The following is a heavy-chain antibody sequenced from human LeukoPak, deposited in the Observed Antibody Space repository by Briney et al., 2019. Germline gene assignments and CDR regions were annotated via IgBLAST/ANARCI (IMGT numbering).Heavy chain of an antibody. J-gene: IGHJ4*02. D-gene: IGHD6-19*01. CDR3: AKSLISSGWPTRSYYFDY. Sequence: GGSLRLSCAASGFTFDDYAMHWVRQAPGKGLEWVSGISWNSGSIGYADSVKGRFTISRDNAKNSLYLQMNSLRAEDTAVYYCAKSLISSGWPTRSYYFDYWGQGTLVTVSS. CDR2: ISWNSGSI. CDR1: GFTFDDYA. V-gene: IGHV3-9*01.